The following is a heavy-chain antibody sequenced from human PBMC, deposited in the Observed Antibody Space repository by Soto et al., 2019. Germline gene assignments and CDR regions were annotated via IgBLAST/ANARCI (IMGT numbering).Heavy chain of an antibody. CDR3: AKSQGTPVAASNH. CDR2: ISGSGGST. V-gene: IGHV3-23*01. J-gene: IGHJ4*02. CDR1: GFTFSSYA. D-gene: IGHD6-19*01. Sequence: PXGSLRLSCSAAGFTFSSYAMSWVRQAPGKGLEWVSAISGSGGSTYYADSVKGRFTISRDNSKNTLYLQMNSLRAEDTAVYYCAKSQGTPVAASNHWGQGTLVTVSS.